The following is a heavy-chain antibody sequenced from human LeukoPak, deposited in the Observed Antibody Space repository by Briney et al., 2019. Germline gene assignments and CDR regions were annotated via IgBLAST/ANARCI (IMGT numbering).Heavy chain of an antibody. V-gene: IGHV3-23*01. D-gene: IGHD1-26*01. CDR2: ISGRGGSP. CDR1: GFTFSSYA. Sequence: GGSLRLSCAASGFTFSSYAMSWVRQAPGKVLEWVSAISGRGGSPYYADSVKGRFTISRDNPKNTLYLQMNSLRAEDTAVYYCAKDHPKWELLSYFDYWGQGTLVTVSS. J-gene: IGHJ4*02. CDR3: AKDHPKWELLSYFDY.